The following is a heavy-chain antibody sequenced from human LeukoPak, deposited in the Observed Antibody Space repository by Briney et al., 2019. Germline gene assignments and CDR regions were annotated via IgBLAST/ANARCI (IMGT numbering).Heavy chain of an antibody. CDR1: GFTFSSYL. Sequence: GGSLRLSCAASGFTFSSYLMSWVRQAPGKGLEGGADIKEAGSEKFSVASVKGRFTISRDNAKTSLYLQINRLRAEDTAGYYSSRVRGDYYFDYGGQGTLVTVSS. CDR2: IKEAGSEK. J-gene: IGHJ4*02. V-gene: IGHV3-7*01. CDR3: SRVRGDYYFDY. D-gene: IGHD5-12*01.